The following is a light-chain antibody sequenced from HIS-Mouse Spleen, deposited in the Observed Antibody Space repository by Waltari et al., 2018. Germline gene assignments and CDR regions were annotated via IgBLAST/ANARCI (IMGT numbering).Light chain of an antibody. CDR2: QDS. CDR1: KLGDKS. J-gene: IGLJ2*01. V-gene: IGLV3-1*01. Sequence: SYELTQPPSVSVSPCQTASIPCPGDKLGDKSACWYQQNAGQSPVLVIYQDSKRPSGIPERFSGSNSGNTATLTISGTQAMDEADYYCQAWDSSTVVFGGGTKLTVL. CDR3: QAWDSSTVV.